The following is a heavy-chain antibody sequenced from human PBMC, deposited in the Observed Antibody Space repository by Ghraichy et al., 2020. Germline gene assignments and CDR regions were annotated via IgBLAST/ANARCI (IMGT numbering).Heavy chain of an antibody. J-gene: IGHJ6*02. CDR1: GGSFSGYF. CDR2: INHSGST. CDR3: ARNYGSGSYYNAHYYYYGMDV. Sequence: SETLSLTCAVYGGSFSGYFWSWIRQPPGKGLEWIGEINHSGSTNYNPSLKSRVTISVDTSKNQFSLKLSSVTAADMAVFYCARNYGSGSYYNAHYYYYGMDVWGQGTTVTVSS. D-gene: IGHD3-10*01. V-gene: IGHV4-34*01.